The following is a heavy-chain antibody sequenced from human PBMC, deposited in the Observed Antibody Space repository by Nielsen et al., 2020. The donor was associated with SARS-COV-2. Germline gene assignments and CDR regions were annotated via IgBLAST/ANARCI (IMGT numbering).Heavy chain of an antibody. CDR2: IYYSGST. J-gene: IGHJ4*02. D-gene: IGHD5-12*01. CDR3: ARGSGYSGYDSYFDY. CDR1: GGSISSGDYY. V-gene: IGHV4-30-4*01. Sequence: SETLSLTCTVSGGSISSGDYYWSWIRQPPGKGLEWIGYIYYSGSTYYNQSLKSRVTISVDTSKNQFSLKLSSVTAADTAVYYCARGSGYSGYDSYFDYWGQGTLVTVSS.